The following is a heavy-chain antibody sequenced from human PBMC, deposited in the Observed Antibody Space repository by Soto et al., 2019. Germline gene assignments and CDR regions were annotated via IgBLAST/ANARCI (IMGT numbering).Heavy chain of an antibody. Sequence: QVQLVQSGAEVKKPGSSVKVSCKASGGTFSSYTISWVRQAPGQGLEWMGRFVPILGLAHYAQKCQGRVTITADKSTSTAYMELSSLRSDDTAVYYCARDVGSGVDPWGQGTLVTVSS. CDR2: FVPILGLA. CDR3: ARDVGSGVDP. V-gene: IGHV1-69*08. CDR1: GGTFSSYT. D-gene: IGHD3-10*01. J-gene: IGHJ5*02.